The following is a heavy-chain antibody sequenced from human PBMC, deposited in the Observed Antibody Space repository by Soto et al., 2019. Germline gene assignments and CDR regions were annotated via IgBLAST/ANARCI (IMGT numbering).Heavy chain of an antibody. J-gene: IGHJ3*02. V-gene: IGHV1-69*01. CDR2: IIPIFGTA. CDR3: ASDGRDLVSDAFDI. CDR1: GGTFSRHA. D-gene: IGHD3-10*01. Sequence: QVQLVQSGAEVRKPGSSVKVSCKASGGTFSRHAISWVRQAPGQGLEWMGGIIPIFGTANHAQKFQGRVTIIADESTSTVYMELSSLRSEDTAMYYCASDGRDLVSDAFDIWGQGTMVTVSS.